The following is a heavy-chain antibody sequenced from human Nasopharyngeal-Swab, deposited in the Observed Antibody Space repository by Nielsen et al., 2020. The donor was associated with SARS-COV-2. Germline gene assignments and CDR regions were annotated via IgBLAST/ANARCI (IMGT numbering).Heavy chain of an antibody. CDR1: GFSVSSNY. CDR2: IYSGGTT. V-gene: IGHV3-53*01. J-gene: IGHJ4*02. Sequence: GESLKISCVVPGFSVSSNYMSWVRQAPGKGLEWVSVIYSGGTTYYADSVKGRFTISRDNAKNSVYLQMNSLRGEDTAIYYCARDTPAMFAFWGQGTLVTVSS. CDR3: ARDTPAMFAF.